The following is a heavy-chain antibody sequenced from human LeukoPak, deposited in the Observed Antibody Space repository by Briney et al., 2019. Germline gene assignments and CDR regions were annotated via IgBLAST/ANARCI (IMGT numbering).Heavy chain of an antibody. CDR2: ISSGGNTM. J-gene: IGHJ4*02. V-gene: IGHV3-11*01. CDR3: AGLRSANYYIDY. D-gene: IGHD4/OR15-4a*01. CDR1: GFTFTDYY. Sequence: GGSLRLSCAASGFTFTDYYMGWIRLAPGKGLQWVSYISSGGNTMYYADSVKGRFTISRDNAKSSLYLQMNSLRAEDTAVYYCAGLRSANYYIDYWGQGSLVTVSS.